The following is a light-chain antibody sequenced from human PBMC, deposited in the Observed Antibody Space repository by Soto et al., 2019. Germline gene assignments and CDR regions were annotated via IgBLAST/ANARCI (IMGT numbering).Light chain of an antibody. Sequence: EIVLTQSPGTLSLSPGERATLSCRASQSVSSSYLAWYQQKPGQAPRLLIYGASSRATGIPDRFSGSVSGTDFTLTISRLEPEDFAVYYCQQYGSSPRFGQGTRLEIK. CDR3: QQYGSSPR. CDR1: QSVSSSY. CDR2: GAS. V-gene: IGKV3-20*01. J-gene: IGKJ5*01.